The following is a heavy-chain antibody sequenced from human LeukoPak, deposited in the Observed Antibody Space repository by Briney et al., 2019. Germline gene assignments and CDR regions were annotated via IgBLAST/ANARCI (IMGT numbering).Heavy chain of an antibody. D-gene: IGHD6-13*01. Sequence: ASVKVSCKASGYTFTGYYMHWVRQAPGQGLEWMGWINPNSGGTNYAQKFQGRVTMTRDTSISTAYMELSRLRSDDTAVYYCARVSGIAAAAPLDYWGQGTLVTVSS. CDR2: INPNSGGT. V-gene: IGHV1-2*02. CDR3: ARVSGIAAAAPLDY. J-gene: IGHJ4*02. CDR1: GYTFTGYY.